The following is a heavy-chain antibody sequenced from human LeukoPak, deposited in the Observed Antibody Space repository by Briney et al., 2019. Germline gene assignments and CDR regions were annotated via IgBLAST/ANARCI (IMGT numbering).Heavy chain of an antibody. D-gene: IGHD4-23*01. CDR1: GGSIISHY. J-gene: IGHJ4*02. CDR2: IYYSGST. V-gene: IGHV4-59*11. Sequence: SETLSLTCNVSGGSIISHYWSWIRQPPGKGLEWIGYIYYSGSTNYNPSLKSRVTISVDTSKNQFSLKLSSVTAADTAVYYCARSTVVTPFDYWGQGTLVTVSS. CDR3: ARSTVVTPFDY.